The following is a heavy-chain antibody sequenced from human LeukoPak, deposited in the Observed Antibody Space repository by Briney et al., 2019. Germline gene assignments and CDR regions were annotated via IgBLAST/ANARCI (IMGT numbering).Heavy chain of an antibody. J-gene: IGHJ3*02. Sequence: PGGSLRLSCAASGFTFSSYWMSWVRQAPGKGLEWVANIKQDGSEKYYVDSVKGRFTISRDNSKNTLYLQMNSLRAEDTAVYYCAKAESGWETDGFDIWGQGTMVTVSS. CDR3: AKAESGWETDGFDI. CDR2: IKQDGSEK. V-gene: IGHV3-7*02. CDR1: GFTFSSYW. D-gene: IGHD6-19*01.